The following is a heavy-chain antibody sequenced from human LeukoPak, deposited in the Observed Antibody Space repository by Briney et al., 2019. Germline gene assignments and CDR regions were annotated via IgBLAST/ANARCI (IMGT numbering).Heavy chain of an antibody. V-gene: IGHV1-3*01. J-gene: IGHJ4*02. CDR2: INAGNSNT. CDR1: GYIFTSYA. D-gene: IGHD5-12*01. Sequence: APVKVSCKASGYIFTSYAIHWVRQAPGQGLEWMGWINAGNSNTKYSQKLQGRVTITRDTSASAAYMELSSLRSEDTAVYYCARGKRNSDYDYFDYWGQGTLVTVSS. CDR3: ARGKRNSDYDYFDY.